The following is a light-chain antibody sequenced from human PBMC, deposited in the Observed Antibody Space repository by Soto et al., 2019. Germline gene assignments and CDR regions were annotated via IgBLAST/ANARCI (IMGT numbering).Light chain of an antibody. CDR2: YDS. CDR1: NIGSKS. Sequence: SYELTQPPSVSVAPGKTARITCGGNNIGSKSVHWYQQKPGQAPVLVIYYDSDRPSGIPERFSGSNSGNTATLTISRVEAGDEADYYCQVWDSSSDHLWVFGGGTKLT. V-gene: IGLV3-21*04. J-gene: IGLJ3*02. CDR3: QVWDSSSDHLWV.